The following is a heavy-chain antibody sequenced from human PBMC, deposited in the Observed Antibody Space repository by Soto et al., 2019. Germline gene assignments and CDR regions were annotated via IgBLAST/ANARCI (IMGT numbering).Heavy chain of an antibody. Sequence: SVKVSCKTSGGAFSSYAISWVRQAPGQGLEWMGGIVPILRRADYAQKFQGRVTVTADEAASTAYMELTSLRSEDTAVYYCARDLGGSHQDRMAVWGQGPTVTVSS. V-gene: IGHV1-69*10. D-gene: IGHD1-26*01. J-gene: IGHJ6*02. CDR3: ARDLGGSHQDRMAV. CDR1: GGAFSSYA. CDR2: IVPILRRA.